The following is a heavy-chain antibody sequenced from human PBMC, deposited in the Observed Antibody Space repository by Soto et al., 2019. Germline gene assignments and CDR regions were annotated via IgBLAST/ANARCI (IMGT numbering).Heavy chain of an antibody. J-gene: IGHJ4*02. CDR2: INHSGST. Sequence: QVQLQQWGAGLLKPSETLSLTCAVYGGSFSGYYWGWIRQPPGKGLEWIGEINHSGSTNYNPSLKSRVTISVDTSKNQFSLKLSSVTAADTAVYYCARGIPPYYYGSGSSNYFDYWGQGTLVTVSS. CDR1: GGSFSGYY. D-gene: IGHD3-10*01. V-gene: IGHV4-34*01. CDR3: ARGIPPYYYGSGSSNYFDY.